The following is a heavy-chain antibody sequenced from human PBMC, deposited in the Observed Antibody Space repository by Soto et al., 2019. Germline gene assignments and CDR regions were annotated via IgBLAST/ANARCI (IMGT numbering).Heavy chain of an antibody. CDR3: ARPSGGSCYDAFDI. J-gene: IGHJ3*02. CDR2: ISSNGGST. V-gene: IGHV3-64*01. D-gene: IGHD2-15*01. Sequence: GGSLRLSCAASGFTFSSYAMHWVRQAPGKGLEYVSAISSNGGSTYYANSVKGRFTISRDNSKNTLYLQMGSLRAEDMAVYYCARPSGGSCYDAFDIWGQGTMVTVSS. CDR1: GFTFSSYA.